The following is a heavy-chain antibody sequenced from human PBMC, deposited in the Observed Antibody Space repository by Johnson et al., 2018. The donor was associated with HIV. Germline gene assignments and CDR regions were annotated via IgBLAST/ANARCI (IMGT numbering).Heavy chain of an antibody. J-gene: IGHJ3*02. CDR1: GFTFSNYG. CDR2: IHSSDTT. V-gene: IGHV3-NL1*01. D-gene: IGHD3/OR15-3a*01. Sequence: QVQLVESGGGLVQPGGSLRLSCAASGFTFSNYGMHWVRQAPGKGLEWVSVIHSSDTTYYADSVKGRFTISRDNSKNTLYLQMNSLRVEDTAVYYCAGLGSNALGGALDIWGQGTMVTVSS. CDR3: AGLGSNALGGALDI.